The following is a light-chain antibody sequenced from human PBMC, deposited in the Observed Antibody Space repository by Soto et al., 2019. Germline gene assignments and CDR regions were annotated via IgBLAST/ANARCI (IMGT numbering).Light chain of an antibody. J-gene: IGKJ2*01. V-gene: IGKV3-20*01. CDR1: QSVSSSY. Sequence: EIVLTQSPGTLSLSPGERATLSCRASQSVSSSYLAWYQQKPGQAPSLLIYGASSRATGIPDRFSGSGSGTDCTLTISRLEPEDVAVYYCQQYGSSPNTFGQGTKLEI. CDR3: QQYGSSPNT. CDR2: GAS.